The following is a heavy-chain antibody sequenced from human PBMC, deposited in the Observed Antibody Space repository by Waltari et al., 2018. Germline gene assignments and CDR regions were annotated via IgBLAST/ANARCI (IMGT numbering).Heavy chain of an antibody. CDR2: INPKSGDT. V-gene: IGHV1-2*02. D-gene: IGHD4-4*01. Sequence: QVQLVQSGAEMRKPGASVTVSCQPSGYTSSAYYVHWVRQAPGQGLEWMGWINPKSGDTHYAQNFQGRATMTRDTSISTVYMELSRLTSDDTAVYYCARDLMTTVTTEFYFDYWGQGTLVIISS. CDR1: GYTSSAYY. CDR3: ARDLMTTVTTEFYFDY. J-gene: IGHJ4*02.